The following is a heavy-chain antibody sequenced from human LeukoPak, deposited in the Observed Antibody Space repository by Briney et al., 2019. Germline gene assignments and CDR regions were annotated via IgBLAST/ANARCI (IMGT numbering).Heavy chain of an antibody. CDR1: NDSISSGDYY. CDR2: IFHRGST. Sequence: SETLSLTCTVSNDSISSGDYYWNWIRQPPGKGLEWNGYIFHRGSTYYNPSLKSRVTILTDTSKNQFSLKLSSVTAADTAVYYCAKRGNWGFFDYWGQGTLVTVSS. J-gene: IGHJ4*02. D-gene: IGHD7-27*01. V-gene: IGHV4-30-4*01. CDR3: AKRGNWGFFDY.